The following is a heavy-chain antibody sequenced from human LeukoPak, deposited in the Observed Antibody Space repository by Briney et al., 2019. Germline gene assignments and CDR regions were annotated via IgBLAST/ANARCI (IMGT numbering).Heavy chain of an antibody. D-gene: IGHD5-18*01. CDR3: AKDQRYAGYLDY. Sequence: GGSLRLSCAASGFTFSSYDMHWVRQAPGKGLEWVAFIRYDGSNKYYADSVKGRFTISRDNSKNTLYLQMNSLRAEDTAVYYCAKDQRYAGYLDYWGQGTLVTVSS. V-gene: IGHV3-30*02. CDR1: GFTFSSYD. J-gene: IGHJ4*02. CDR2: IRYDGSNK.